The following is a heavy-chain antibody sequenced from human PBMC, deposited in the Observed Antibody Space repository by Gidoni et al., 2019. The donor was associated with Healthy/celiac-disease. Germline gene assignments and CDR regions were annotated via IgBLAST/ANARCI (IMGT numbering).Heavy chain of an antibody. V-gene: IGHV1-18*01. J-gene: IGHJ3*02. CDR3: ARVLSAQRITMIVVARSNDAFDI. CDR1: GYTFTSYG. Sequence: QVQLVQSGAEVKKPGASVKVSCNASGYTFTSYGISWVRQAPGQGLEWMEWISAYNGNTNYAQKLQGRVTMTTDTSTSTAYMELRSLRSDDTAVYYCARVLSAQRITMIVVARSNDAFDIWGQGTMVTVSS. D-gene: IGHD3-22*01. CDR2: ISAYNGNT.